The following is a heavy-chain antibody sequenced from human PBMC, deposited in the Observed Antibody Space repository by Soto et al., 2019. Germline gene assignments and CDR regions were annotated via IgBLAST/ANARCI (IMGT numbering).Heavy chain of an antibody. CDR3: ARDSGYGSGSYLNQYRDY. Sequence: EVQLVESGGGLVQPGGSLRLSCAASGFTFGSYWMSWVRQAPGKGLEWLATIKMDSSEKNYVDSVKGRFTMYRDNAKNALYLPMDSLRAEDTAVYLCARDSGYGSGSYLNQYRDYWGHGTLVTVSS. D-gene: IGHD3-10*01. V-gene: IGHV3-7*01. J-gene: IGHJ4*01. CDR2: IKMDSSEK. CDR1: GFTFGSYW.